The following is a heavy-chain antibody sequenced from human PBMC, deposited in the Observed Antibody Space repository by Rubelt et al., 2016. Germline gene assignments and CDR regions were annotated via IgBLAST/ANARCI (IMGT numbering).Heavy chain of an antibody. J-gene: IGHJ4*02. Sequence: LSHKSRVTISVDTSKNQFSLKLSSVTAADTAVYYCARAGYYDFWSGSPHSPVDYWGQGTLVTVSS. V-gene: IGHV4-34*01. D-gene: IGHD3-3*01. CDR3: ARAGYYDFWSGSPHSPVDY.